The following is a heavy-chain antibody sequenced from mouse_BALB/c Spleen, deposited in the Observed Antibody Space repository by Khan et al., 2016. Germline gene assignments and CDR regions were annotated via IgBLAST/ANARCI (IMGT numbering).Heavy chain of an antibody. Sequence: QVQLKESGPGLVAPSQSLSITCTVSGFSLTSYDTSWIRQPPGKGLEWLGVIWAGGATKYTSAFMSRVSITKDNSKRQVFLKMNSLQTDDTAIYYCVRDGYGSTYGAIDYWGQGTSVTVSS. V-gene: IGHV2-9-2*01. CDR2: IWAGGAT. CDR3: VRDGYGSTYGAIDY. CDR1: GFSLTSYD. D-gene: IGHD1-1*01. J-gene: IGHJ4*01.